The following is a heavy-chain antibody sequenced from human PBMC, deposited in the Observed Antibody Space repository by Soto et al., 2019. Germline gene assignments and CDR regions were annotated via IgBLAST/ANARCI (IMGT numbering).Heavy chain of an antibody. V-gene: IGHV4-34*01. CDR3: ARRYSYGSGKYGMDL. CDR1: GGSFSGYY. Sequence: KPSETLSLTCAVYGGSFSGYYWSWIRQPPGKGLEWIGEINHSGSTNYNPSLKSRVTISVDTSKNQFSLKLSSVTAADTAVYYCARRYSYGSGKYGMDLWGQGTTVTVSS. J-gene: IGHJ6*02. CDR2: INHSGST. D-gene: IGHD3-10*01.